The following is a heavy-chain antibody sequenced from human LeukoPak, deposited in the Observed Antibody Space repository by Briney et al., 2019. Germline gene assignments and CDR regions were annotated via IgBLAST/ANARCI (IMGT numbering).Heavy chain of an antibody. CDR3: AELGITMIGGV. V-gene: IGHV3-48*03. D-gene: IGHD3-10*02. CDR2: ISSSGSTI. J-gene: IGHJ6*04. CDR1: GFTFGSYE. Sequence: GGSLRLSCAASGFTFGSYEMNWVRQAPGKGLEWVSYISSSGSTIYYADSVKGRFTISRDNAKNSLYLQMNSLRAEDTAVYYCAELGITMIGGVWGKGTTVTISS.